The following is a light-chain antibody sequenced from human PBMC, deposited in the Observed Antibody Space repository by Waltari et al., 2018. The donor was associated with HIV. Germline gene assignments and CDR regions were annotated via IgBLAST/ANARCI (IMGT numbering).Light chain of an antibody. V-gene: IGKV3-20*01. CDR2: GTS. J-gene: IGKJ2*01. CDR3: QQYGSSPYN. CDR1: ESVTRRY. Sequence: EIVLTQSPGTLSLPPGERATPTCRASESVTRRYLAWYQQKPGQAPRLLIYGTSSRATGIPDRFTGSGSGTDFTLTISRLEPEDFAVYYCQQYGSSPYNFGQGTKLEIK.